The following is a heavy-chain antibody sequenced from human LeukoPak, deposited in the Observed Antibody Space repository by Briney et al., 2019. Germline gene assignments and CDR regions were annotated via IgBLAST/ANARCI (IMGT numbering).Heavy chain of an antibody. CDR1: GYSFTGYY. CDR2: INPNSGGT. Sequence: VASVKVSCMASGYSFTGYYIHWVRQAPGQGLDGMGWINPNSGGTNYAQKFQGRVTMTRDTSISTAYMELSRLRSDDTAVYYCARDRIVITMVRTGRGWFDPWGQGTLVTVSS. J-gene: IGHJ5*02. CDR3: ARDRIVITMVRTGRGWFDP. D-gene: IGHD3-10*01. V-gene: IGHV1-2*02.